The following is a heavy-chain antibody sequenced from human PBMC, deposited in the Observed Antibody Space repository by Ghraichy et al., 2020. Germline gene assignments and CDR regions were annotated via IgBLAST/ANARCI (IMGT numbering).Heavy chain of an antibody. Sequence: GGSLRLSCEVSGFPFSQYAMSWVRQAPGKGLEWVSGILGSGATTYYADSVKGRFTISRDNSRNTVYLQMHSLRVEDTALYYCAKRSGSVEATTWRYFDSWGRGTPVTVSS. J-gene: IGHJ4*02. V-gene: IGHV3-23*01. CDR2: ILGSGATT. CDR3: AKRSGSVEATTWRYFDS. CDR1: GFPFSQYA. D-gene: IGHD1-26*01.